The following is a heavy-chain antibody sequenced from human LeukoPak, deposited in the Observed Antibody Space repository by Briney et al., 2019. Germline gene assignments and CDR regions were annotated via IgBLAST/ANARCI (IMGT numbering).Heavy chain of an antibody. J-gene: IGHJ3*02. CDR1: GGSFCGSY. V-gene: IGHV4-34*01. D-gene: IGHD1-1*01. CDR3: ARGGGDWNDAYQNAFDI. CDR2: IIHRGST. Sequence: PSETLSLTCAVYGGSFCGSYWSWIRQSPGKGLEWSGEIIHRGSTTYNPSLKSRVTISIDTSKNQFSLKLSSVTAADTAVYYCARGGGDWNDAYQNAFDIWDQGTMGTVSS.